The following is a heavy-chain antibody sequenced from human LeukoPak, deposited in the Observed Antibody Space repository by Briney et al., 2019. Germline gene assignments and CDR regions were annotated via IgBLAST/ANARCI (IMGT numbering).Heavy chain of an antibody. D-gene: IGHD6-13*01. CDR1: GLTFSTLW. J-gene: IGHJ4*02. Sequence: GGSLRLSCATSGLTFSTLWMTWVRQAPGKGLEWVSAISGSGGSTYYADSVKGRFTISRDNSKNTLYLQMNSLRAEDTAVYYCAKDLGSSWPYYFDYWGQGTLVTVSS. CDR3: AKDLGSSWPYYFDY. CDR2: ISGSGGST. V-gene: IGHV3-23*01.